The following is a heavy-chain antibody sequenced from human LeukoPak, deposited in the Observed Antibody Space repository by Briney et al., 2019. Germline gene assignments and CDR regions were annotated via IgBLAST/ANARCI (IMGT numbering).Heavy chain of an antibody. CDR3: ARVGGTFWGAFDI. V-gene: IGHV3-48*04. D-gene: IGHD1-26*01. Sequence: GGSLRLSCTASGFTFSSYSMNWVRQAPGKGLEWVSYISISVSTIYYADSVKGRFTISRDNANNSLYLQMNSLRAEDTAVYYCARVGGTFWGAFDIWGQGTMVTVSS. CDR1: GFTFSSYS. J-gene: IGHJ3*02. CDR2: ISISVSTI.